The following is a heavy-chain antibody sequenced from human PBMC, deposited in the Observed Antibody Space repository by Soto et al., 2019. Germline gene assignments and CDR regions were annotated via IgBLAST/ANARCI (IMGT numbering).Heavy chain of an antibody. CDR1: GDSLTSGDYS. V-gene: IGHV4-30-2*01. D-gene: IGHD2-2*01. CDR3: ARGDYQYSIDY. Sequence: QLPLQESGSRLVKSSQTLSLTCTVSGDSLTSGDYSWSWLRQPPGKGLEWLGYIYRTGNTHYSPSLKSRVSISQDRSKNQFSLELTSVTAADTAVYYCARGDYQYSIDYWGQGTLVTVSS. J-gene: IGHJ4*02. CDR2: IYRTGNT.